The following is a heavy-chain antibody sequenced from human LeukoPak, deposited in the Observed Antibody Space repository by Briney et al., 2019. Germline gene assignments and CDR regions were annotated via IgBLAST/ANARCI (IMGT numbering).Heavy chain of an antibody. V-gene: IGHV3-23*01. CDR2: ISGSGGTT. CDR3: ANVVRTVTIYTYWYFDL. D-gene: IGHD4-17*01. CDR1: GFTFSTHV. J-gene: IGHJ2*01. Sequence: GGSLRLSCAASGFTFSTHVMSWVRQAPGKGLEWVSGISGSGGTTDYADSVKDRFTISRDNSKNTVYLQMNSLRVEDTAVYYYANVVRTVTIYTYWYFDLWGRGTLVTVSS.